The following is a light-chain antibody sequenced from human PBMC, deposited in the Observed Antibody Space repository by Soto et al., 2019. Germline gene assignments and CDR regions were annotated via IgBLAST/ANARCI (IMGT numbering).Light chain of an antibody. J-gene: IGKJ4*01. Sequence: EMVMTQSPATVSLSPGERTTLSCRASQSVSINLAWYQQKPGLAPRLLIYGASTRATGIPARFSGSGSGTDFTLTISRLQSEDFAVYYCQQYNNWPLTFGGGTKVEIK. CDR2: GAS. V-gene: IGKV3-15*01. CDR3: QQYNNWPLT. CDR1: QSVSIN.